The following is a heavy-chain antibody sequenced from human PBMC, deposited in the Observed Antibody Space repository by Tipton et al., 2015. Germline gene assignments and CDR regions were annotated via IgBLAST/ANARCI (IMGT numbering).Heavy chain of an antibody. J-gene: IGHJ6*02. CDR3: ARDLEHGMDV. CDR2: ISYSGST. CDR1: GGSIRSYY. V-gene: IGHV4-59*01. D-gene: IGHD5-24*01. Sequence: TLSLTCTVSGGSIRSYYWSWIRQPPGKGLEWIGYISYSGSTHYNPSLKSRVTISVDTSKNQFSLTLNSVTAADTAVYYCARDLEHGMDVWGQGTTVTVSS.